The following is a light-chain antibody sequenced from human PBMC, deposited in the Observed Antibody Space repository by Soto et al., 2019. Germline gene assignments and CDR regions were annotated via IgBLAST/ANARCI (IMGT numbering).Light chain of an antibody. CDR2: AAS. CDR3: QQSYSIPRT. V-gene: IGKV1-39*01. J-gene: IGKJ3*01. Sequence: DIQMTQSPSSLSASVGDRITITCRASQSISSYLNWYQQNPGKAPKVLIFAASSLESGVPSRFSGSGSGTDFTLTITSLQPEDFVTYYCQQSYSIPRTFGPGTKVDI. CDR1: QSISSY.